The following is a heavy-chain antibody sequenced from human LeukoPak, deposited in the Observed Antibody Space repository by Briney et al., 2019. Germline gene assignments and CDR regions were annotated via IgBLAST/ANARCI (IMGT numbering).Heavy chain of an antibody. J-gene: IGHJ4*02. Sequence: ASVKVSCKASGYTFTSYYMHWVRQAPGRGLEWMGIINPGGGSTSYAQKFQGRVTMTRDMSTSTVYMELSSLRSEDTAVYYCARLPVGAIYFDDYWGQGTLVTVSS. CDR3: ARLPVGAIYFDDY. D-gene: IGHD1-26*01. CDR1: GYTFTSYY. V-gene: IGHV1-46*01. CDR2: INPGGGST.